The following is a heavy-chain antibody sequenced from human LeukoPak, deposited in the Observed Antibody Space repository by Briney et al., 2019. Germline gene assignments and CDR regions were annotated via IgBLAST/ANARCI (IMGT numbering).Heavy chain of an antibody. CDR1: GASISNSNW. CDR2: IFYGGST. CDR3: ARGLNYDLNP. V-gene: IGHV4-4*02. J-gene: IGHJ5*02. Sequence: SGTLSLTCAVTGASISNSNWWTWVRQPPGKGLEWIAEIFYGGSTNYNPSLKSRVTISIDKSKNQFSLDLSSVTAADTAVYYCARGLNYDLNPWGQGTLVTVSS. D-gene: IGHD3-3*01.